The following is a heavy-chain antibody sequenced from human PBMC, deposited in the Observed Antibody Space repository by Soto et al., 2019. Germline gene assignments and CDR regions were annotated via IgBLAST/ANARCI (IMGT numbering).Heavy chain of an antibody. J-gene: IGHJ4*02. V-gene: IGHV1-69*13. CDR1: GGTLSSYA. D-gene: IGHD3-9*01. CDR3: ASRYDILTGLNY. Sequence: ASVKVSCKASGGTLSSYAISWVRQAPGQGLEWMGGIIPIFGTANYAQKFQGRVTITADESTSTAYMELSSLRSEDTAVYYCASRYDILTGLNYWGQGTLVTVSS. CDR2: IIPIFGTA.